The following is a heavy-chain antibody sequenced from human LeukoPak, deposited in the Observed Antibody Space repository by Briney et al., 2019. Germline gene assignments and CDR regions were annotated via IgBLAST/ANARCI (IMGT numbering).Heavy chain of an antibody. J-gene: IGHJ4*02. CDR2: ISGSGGST. V-gene: IGHV3-23*01. CDR3: AKDGIVGATRDYFDY. D-gene: IGHD1-26*01. Sequence: GGSLRLSCAASGFTFRSYAMSWVRQAPGKGLDWVSAISGSGGSTYYADSVKGRFTISRDNSKNTLYLQMNSLRAEDTAVYYCAKDGIVGATRDYFDYWGQGTLVTVSS. CDR1: GFTFRSYA.